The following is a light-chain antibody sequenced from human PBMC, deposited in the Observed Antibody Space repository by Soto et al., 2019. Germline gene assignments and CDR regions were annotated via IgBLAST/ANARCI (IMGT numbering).Light chain of an antibody. V-gene: IGKV4-1*01. J-gene: IGKJ2*01. Sequence: DIVLTQSPDSLAVSLGERATLNCKSSQSVLYSSNNKNYLSWYQHKPGQPPKLLVYWASTRESRVPDRFSGSGSGTDFTLTISGLQTEDVAVYYCQQSYSTPFTFGQGTKLEIK. CDR1: QSVLYSSNNKNY. CDR3: QQSYSTPFT. CDR2: WAS.